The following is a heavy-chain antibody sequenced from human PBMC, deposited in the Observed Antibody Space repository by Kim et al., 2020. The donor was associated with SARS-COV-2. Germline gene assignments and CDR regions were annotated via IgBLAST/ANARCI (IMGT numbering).Heavy chain of an antibody. CDR3: VREVMEAAPYFDS. V-gene: IGHV3-74*01. CDR1: GFTFSSYW. Sequence: GGSLRLSCAASGFTFSSYWMHWVRQAPGKGLVWVSRIKSDGSSTSYADSVKGRFTISRDNAKNTLYLQMDSLRAEDTALYYCVREVMEAAPYFDSWGQGTLLTVSS. J-gene: IGHJ4*02. CDR2: IKSDGSST. D-gene: IGHD2-21*01.